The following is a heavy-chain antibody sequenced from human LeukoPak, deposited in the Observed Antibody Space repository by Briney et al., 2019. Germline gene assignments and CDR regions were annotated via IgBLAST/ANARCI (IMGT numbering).Heavy chain of an antibody. Sequence: NPSETLSLTCTVSGGSISSGDYYWSWIRQPPGKGLEWIGYIYYSGSTYYNPSLKSRVTISVDTSKNQFSLKLSSVTAADTAVYYCASESVVVPAAMETTYYYYYGMDVWGQGTTVTVSS. CDR1: GGSISSGDYY. CDR3: ASESVVVPAAMETTYYYYYGMDV. V-gene: IGHV4-30-4*01. D-gene: IGHD2-2*01. CDR2: IYYSGST. J-gene: IGHJ6*02.